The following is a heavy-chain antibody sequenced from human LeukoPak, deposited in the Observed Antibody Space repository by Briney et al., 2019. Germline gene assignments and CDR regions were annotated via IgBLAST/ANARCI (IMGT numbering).Heavy chain of an antibody. CDR3: ARRCITIFGVVICNWFDP. V-gene: IGHV4-34*01. D-gene: IGHD3-3*01. J-gene: IGHJ5*02. Sequence: SDTLSLTCAVYGGSFSGYYWSWIRQPPGKGLEWIGEINHSGSTNYNPSLKSRVTISVDTSKNQFSLKLSSVTAADTAVYYCARRCITIFGVVICNWFDPWGQGTLVTVSS. CDR1: GGSFSGYY. CDR2: INHSGST.